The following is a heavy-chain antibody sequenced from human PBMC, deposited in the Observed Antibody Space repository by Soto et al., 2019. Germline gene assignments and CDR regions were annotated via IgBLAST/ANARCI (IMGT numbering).Heavy chain of an antibody. CDR2: IYHSGST. CDR1: GGSISSSNW. J-gene: IGHJ5*02. V-gene: IGHV4-4*02. D-gene: IGHD2-2*01. CDR3: ANKLYQFPGWFDP. Sequence: QVQLQELGPGLVKPSGTLSLTCAVSGGSISSSNWWSWVRQPPGKGLEWIGEIYHSGSTNYNPSLKSRVTISVDKSKNQFSLKLSSVTAADTAMYYCANKLYQFPGWFDPWGQGTLVTVSS.